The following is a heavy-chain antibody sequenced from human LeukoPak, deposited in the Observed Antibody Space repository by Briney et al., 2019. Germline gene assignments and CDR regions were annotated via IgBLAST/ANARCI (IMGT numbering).Heavy chain of an antibody. V-gene: IGHV3-30*03. J-gene: IGHJ4*02. Sequence: GGSLRLSCVASGLTFSNYHMHWVRQAPGKGLEWVAVMSYDAKNKYYIDSVKGRFTISRDDSKNTLYLQMNSLRAEDTAIYYCARDGSDWGQGTLVTVSS. CDR2: MSYDAKNK. D-gene: IGHD1-26*01. CDR3: ARDGSD. CDR1: GLTFSNYH.